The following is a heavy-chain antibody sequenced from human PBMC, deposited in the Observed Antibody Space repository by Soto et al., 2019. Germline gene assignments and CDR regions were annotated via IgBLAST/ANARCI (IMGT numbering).Heavy chain of an antibody. D-gene: IGHD6-19*01. CDR1: GFTFDDYA. V-gene: IGHV3-9*01. J-gene: IGHJ3*02. Sequence: GGSLRLSCAASGFTFDDYAMHWVRQAPGKGLEWVSGISWKSGSIGYADTVKGRFTISRDNAKDSLYLQMNSLRAEDTALYYCAKDRDPRIAVAGTILVSVAFDIWGQGTMVTVSS. CDR3: AKDRDPRIAVAGTILVSVAFDI. CDR2: ISWKSGSI.